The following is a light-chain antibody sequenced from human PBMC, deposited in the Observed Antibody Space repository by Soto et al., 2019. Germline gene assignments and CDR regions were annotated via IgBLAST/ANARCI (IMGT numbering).Light chain of an antibody. CDR2: DAS. J-gene: IGKJ5*01. CDR1: QSISRW. CDR3: QQSHSTPPIT. Sequence: DIQMTQSPSTLSASVGDRVTITCRASQSISRWLAWYQQKPGKVPKVLIWDASSLHSGVPSRFSGSGSGTDFTLTISSLQPEDFATYYCQQSHSTPPITFGQGTRLEIK. V-gene: IGKV1-39*01.